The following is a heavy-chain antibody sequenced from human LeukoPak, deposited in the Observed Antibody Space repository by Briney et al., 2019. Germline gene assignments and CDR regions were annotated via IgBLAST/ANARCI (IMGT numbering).Heavy chain of an antibody. Sequence: GGSLRLSCAASGFTFSSYWMSWVRQAPGKGLEWVANIKQDGSEKYYVDSVKGRFTISRDNAKNSLYLQMNSLRAEDTAVYYCARGVVPAAISNYYYYMDVWGKGTTVTVSS. CDR3: ARGVVPAAISNYYYYMDV. V-gene: IGHV3-7*01. D-gene: IGHD2-2*02. CDR1: GFTFSSYW. J-gene: IGHJ6*03. CDR2: IKQDGSEK.